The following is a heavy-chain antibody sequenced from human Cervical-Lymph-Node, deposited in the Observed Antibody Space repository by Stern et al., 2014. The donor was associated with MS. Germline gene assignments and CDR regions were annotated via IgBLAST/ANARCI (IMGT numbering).Heavy chain of an antibody. Sequence: QVQLVQSGAEVKKPGSSVNVSCKPSGGKLSSSFAVSWVRQAPGQGLEWMGRLIPIIGLANYAQKFQSRLTITADKSTSTVYMELSSLTSEDTALYYCARGIVTNRPASTLHNLFDPWGQGTLVTVSS. CDR2: LIPIIGLA. CDR1: GGKLSSSFA. V-gene: IGHV1-69*09. CDR3: ARGIVTNRPASTLHNLFDP. D-gene: IGHD4-17*01. J-gene: IGHJ5*02.